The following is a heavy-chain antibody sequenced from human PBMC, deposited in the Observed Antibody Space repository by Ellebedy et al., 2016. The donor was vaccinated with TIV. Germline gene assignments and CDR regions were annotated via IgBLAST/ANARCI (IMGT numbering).Heavy chain of an antibody. Sequence: GGSLRLXXEASGFIFSIYSMNWVRQAPGKGLEWVSFISSSSGTISYAASVKGRFTISRDNAKNSQYLQMNGLRAEDTAVYYCARDSRSLPYWGQGTLVTVSS. CDR2: ISSSSGTI. V-gene: IGHV3-48*04. CDR1: GFIFSIYS. D-gene: IGHD6-13*01. CDR3: ARDSRSLPY. J-gene: IGHJ4*02.